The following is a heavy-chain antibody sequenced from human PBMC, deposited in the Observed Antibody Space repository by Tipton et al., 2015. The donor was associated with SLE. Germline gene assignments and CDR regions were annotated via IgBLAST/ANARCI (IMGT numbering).Heavy chain of an antibody. Sequence: TLSLTCTVSGGSISSDSYYWSWIRQPAGKGLEWIGHMYISGSTNYNPSLKSRVTISVDTSKNQLSLKLSSVTAADTAVYYCVRGDQAGYYYYMDVWGKGTTVTVSS. V-gene: IGHV4-61*09. CDR1: GGSISSDSYY. CDR3: VRGDQAGYYYYMDV. D-gene: IGHD2-2*01. CDR2: MYISGST. J-gene: IGHJ6*03.